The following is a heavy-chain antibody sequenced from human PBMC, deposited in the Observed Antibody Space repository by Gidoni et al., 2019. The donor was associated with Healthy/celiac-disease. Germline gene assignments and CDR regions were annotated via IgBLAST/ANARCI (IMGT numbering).Heavy chain of an antibody. CDR1: GGPISSSSYY. Sequence: QLQLQESGPGLVKPSETLSLTCTVSGGPISSSSYYWGWIRQPPGKGLEWIGSIYYSGSTYYNPSLKSRVTISVDTSKNQFSLKLSSVTAADTAVYYCARHNPSYFFDYWGQGTLVTVSS. V-gene: IGHV4-39*01. CDR3: ARHNPSYFFDY. J-gene: IGHJ4*02. CDR2: IYYSGST.